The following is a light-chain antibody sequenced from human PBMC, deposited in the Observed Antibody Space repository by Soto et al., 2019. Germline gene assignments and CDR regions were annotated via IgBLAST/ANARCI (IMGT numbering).Light chain of an antibody. CDR1: QSVSSY. Sequence: EIVLTQSPATLSLSPGERATFSCRASQSVSSYLAWYQQKPGQAPRLLIYDTSNRATGIPARFSGSGSGTDFSLTISSLGPEDFAVYYCQQRSNWPLTFGGGTKVEIK. CDR2: DTS. V-gene: IGKV3-11*01. CDR3: QQRSNWPLT. J-gene: IGKJ4*01.